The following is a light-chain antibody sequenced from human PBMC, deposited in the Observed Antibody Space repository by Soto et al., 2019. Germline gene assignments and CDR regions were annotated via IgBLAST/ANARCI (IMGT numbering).Light chain of an antibody. CDR3: QQYDILPIT. CDR1: QDINIY. Sequence: DIHMTQSPSSLFASVAASATIIRQATQDINIYLNWYQQKPGNAPNLLIYDASNLEIGVPSRFSGSGYGTHFTFTISSLQTEDIGTYYCQQYDILPITFGRGTRLEIK. CDR2: DAS. J-gene: IGKJ5*01. V-gene: IGKV1-33*01.